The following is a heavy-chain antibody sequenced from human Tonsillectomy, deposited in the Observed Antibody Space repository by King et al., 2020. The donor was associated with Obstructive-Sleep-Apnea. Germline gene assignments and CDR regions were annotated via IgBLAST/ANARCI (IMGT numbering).Heavy chain of an antibody. CDR2: INLGNGNT. Sequence: QLVQSGAEVKRPGASVTVSCKPSGYTFTSYNIIHWVRQAPGQRLEWMGWINLGNGNTKYSQKFQGRVTITRDTSANTAHMELSSLRSEDTALYYCAREGRPAAGIYYFDYWGQGPLVTVSS. CDR1: GYTFTSYN. V-gene: IGHV1-3*01. J-gene: IGHJ4*02. D-gene: IGHD2-2*01. CDR3: AREGRPAAGIYYFDY.